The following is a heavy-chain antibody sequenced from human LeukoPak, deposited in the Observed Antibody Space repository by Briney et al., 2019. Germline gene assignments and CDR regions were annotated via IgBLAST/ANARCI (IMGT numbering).Heavy chain of an antibody. V-gene: IGHV4-59*01. J-gene: IGHJ4*02. CDR2: IYYSGST. Sequence: SETLSLTCTVSGGSISIYYWSWVRQPPGKGLEWIGYIYYSGSTNYNPSLKSRATISVDTSKNQFSLKLSSVTAADTAVYYCARNLGGSSWVFDYWGQGTLVTVSS. CDR3: ARNLGGSSWVFDY. CDR1: GGSISIYY. D-gene: IGHD6-13*01.